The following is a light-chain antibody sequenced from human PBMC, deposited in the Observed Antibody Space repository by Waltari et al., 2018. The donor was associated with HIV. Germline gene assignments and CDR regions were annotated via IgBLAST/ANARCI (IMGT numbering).Light chain of an antibody. J-gene: IGKJ2*01. CDR1: QGISSW. CDR2: AAS. Sequence: DIQMTQSPSSVSTSVGDRVTLTCRASQGISSWLVWYQQKPGKAPKLLIYAASSLQSGVPSRFSGSGSGTNFTLTINGLQAEDFATYYCQQSYRFPYTFGQGTKLDIK. V-gene: IGKV1-12*01. CDR3: QQSYRFPYT.